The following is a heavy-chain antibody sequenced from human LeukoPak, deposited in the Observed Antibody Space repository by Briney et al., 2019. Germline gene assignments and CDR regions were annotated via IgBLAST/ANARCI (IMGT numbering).Heavy chain of an antibody. J-gene: IGHJ4*02. CDR1: GFTFSSYW. Sequence: GGSLRLSCAASGFTFSSYWVTWVRQAPGKGLEWVANIKQDGSEKSYVDSVKGRFTISRDNVKKSLYLQMNSLRAEDTAVYFCARGKYYYASGSDPLFDYWGQGTLVTVSS. CDR2: IKQDGSEK. V-gene: IGHV3-7*03. CDR3: ARGKYYYASGSDPLFDY. D-gene: IGHD3-10*01.